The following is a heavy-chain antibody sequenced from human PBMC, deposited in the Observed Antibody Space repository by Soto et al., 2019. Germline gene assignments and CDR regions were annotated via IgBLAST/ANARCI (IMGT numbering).Heavy chain of an antibody. J-gene: IGHJ6*02. CDR2: MYPDDSDI. V-gene: IGHV5-51*01. D-gene: IGHD3-16*01. CDR1: GYSFSFYW. CDR3: ARLSRASFALDV. Sequence: PGESLKISCKASGYSFSFYWIGWVRQMPGKGLEWMAIMYPDDSDIRYSPSFEGHVTISADKSISTAYLQWSSLKASDSAVYYCARLSRASFALDVWGQGTTVTVSS.